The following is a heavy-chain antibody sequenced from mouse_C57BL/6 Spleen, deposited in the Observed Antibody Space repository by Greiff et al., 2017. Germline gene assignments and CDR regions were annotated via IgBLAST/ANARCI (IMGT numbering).Heavy chain of an antibody. CDR3: ARRWDGRLGYWYFDV. J-gene: IGHJ1*03. CDR2: ISYDGSN. V-gene: IGHV3-6*01. CDR1: GYSITSGYF. D-gene: IGHD4-1*01. Sequence: EVQRVESGPGLVKPSQSLSLTCSVSGYSITSGYFWNWIRQFPGNKLEWMGYISYDGSNYYNPSLKNRISITRDTSKNQFFLKLNSVTTEDTAKYYCARRWDGRLGYWYFDVWGTGTTVTVSS.